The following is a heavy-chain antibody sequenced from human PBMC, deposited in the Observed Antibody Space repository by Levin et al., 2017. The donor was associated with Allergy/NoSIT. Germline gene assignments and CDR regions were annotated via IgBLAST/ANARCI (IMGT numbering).Heavy chain of an antibody. CDR3: ARGGAVGATTNY. Sequence: SETLSLTCTVSGGSISSYYWSWIRQPPGKGLEWIGYIYYSGSTNYNPSLKSRVTISLDTSKNQFSRKLSSVTAADTAGYYCARGGAVGATTNYWGQGNLVTVSS. D-gene: IGHD1-26*01. CDR2: IYYSGST. CDR1: GGSISSYY. J-gene: IGHJ4*02. V-gene: IGHV4-59*01.